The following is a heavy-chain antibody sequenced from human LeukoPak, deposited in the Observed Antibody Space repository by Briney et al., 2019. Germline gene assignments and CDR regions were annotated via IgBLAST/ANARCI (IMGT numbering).Heavy chain of an antibody. V-gene: IGHV3-30*04. J-gene: IGHJ4*02. CDR1: GFTFSSYA. CDR2: ISYDGSNE. Sequence: QPGRSLRLSCAASGFTFSSYAMHWVRQAPGKGLEWVAVISYDGSNEYYADSVKGRFTISRDNSKNTLYLQMNSLRAEDTAVYYCARDIRDYYDSPDYWGQGTLVTVSS. D-gene: IGHD3-22*01. CDR3: ARDIRDYYDSPDY.